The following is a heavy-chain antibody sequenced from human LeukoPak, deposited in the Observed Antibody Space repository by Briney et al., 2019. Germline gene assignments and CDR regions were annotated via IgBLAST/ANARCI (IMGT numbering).Heavy chain of an antibody. V-gene: IGHV3-11*05. CDR1: GFTFSDHY. CDR2: ISSGSTYT. D-gene: IGHD4-23*01. CDR3: ARGVYGGDYFDY. Sequence: PGGSLRLSCEVSGFTFSDHYMSWIRQAPGKRLEWVSYISSGSTYTNYADSVQVRFTISRDNAKNSLYLQMNSLRAEDTAVYYCARGVYGGDYFDYWGQGTLVTVSS. J-gene: IGHJ4*02.